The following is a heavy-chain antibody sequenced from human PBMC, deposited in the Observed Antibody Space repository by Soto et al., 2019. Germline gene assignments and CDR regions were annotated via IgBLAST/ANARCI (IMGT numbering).Heavy chain of an antibody. J-gene: IGHJ4*02. D-gene: IGHD3-22*01. CDR1: GFTFSSYA. CDR2: ISYDGSNK. V-gene: IGHV3-30-3*01. Sequence: PGGSLRLSCAASGFTFSSYAMHWVRQAPGKGLEWVAVISYDGSNKYYADSVKGRFTISRDNSKNTLYLQMNGLRAEDTAVYYCARDYSLSYYDSSGYYESFDYWGQGTLVTVSS. CDR3: ARDYSLSYYDSSGYYESFDY.